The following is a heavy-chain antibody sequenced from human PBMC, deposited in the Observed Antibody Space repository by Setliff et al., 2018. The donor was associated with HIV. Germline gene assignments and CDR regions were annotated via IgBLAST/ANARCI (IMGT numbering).Heavy chain of an antibody. CDR3: ASSWSRVPYYGMDV. D-gene: IGHD6-13*01. Sequence: GASVKVSCKASGSTFSTYDINWVRQAPGQGPEWMGWMNPNSGNTGYAPKLQGRVTMTRSTSISTAYMELSSLRSDDTAVYYCASSWSRVPYYGMDVWGQGTTVTVSS. V-gene: IGHV1-8*01. J-gene: IGHJ6*02. CDR2: MNPNSGNT. CDR1: GSTFSTYD.